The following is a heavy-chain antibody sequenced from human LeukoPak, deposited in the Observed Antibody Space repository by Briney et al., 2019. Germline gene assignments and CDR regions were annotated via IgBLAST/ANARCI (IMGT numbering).Heavy chain of an antibody. D-gene: IGHD6-6*01. CDR1: GGSISSGGYY. CDR2: IYYSGST. V-gene: IGHV4-31*03. Sequence: SQTLSLTCTVSGGSISSGGYYRSWIRQHPGKGLEWIGYIYYSGSTYYNPSLKSRVTISVDTSKNQFSLKLSSVTAADTAVYYCARGALEYSSPYYYYYGMDVWGQGTTVTVSS. CDR3: ARGALEYSSPYYYYYGMDV. J-gene: IGHJ6*02.